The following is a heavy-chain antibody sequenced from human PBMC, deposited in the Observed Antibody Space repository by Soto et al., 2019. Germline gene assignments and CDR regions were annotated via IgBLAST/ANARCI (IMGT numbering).Heavy chain of an antibody. J-gene: IGHJ6*02. CDR1: GGTFSRKA. Sequence: SVEVSCRASGGTFSRKALSWLRQAPGQGFEWMGGIIPLFRTTNYAQNFQGRVTITADESATTAYMELSGLTSEDTAVYYCARSSTSSGSDYYGVDVWGQGTTVTVSS. CDR3: ARSSTSSGSDYYGVDV. D-gene: IGHD6-6*01. V-gene: IGHV1-69*13. CDR2: IIPLFRTT.